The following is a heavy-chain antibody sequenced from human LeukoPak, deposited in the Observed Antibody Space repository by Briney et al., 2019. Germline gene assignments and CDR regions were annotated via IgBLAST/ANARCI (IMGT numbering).Heavy chain of an antibody. V-gene: IGHV1-8*01. J-gene: IGHJ4*02. CDR3: ARGLGPRTNYYYLDY. CDR1: GYTLTTYD. Sequence: GASVKVSCKASGYTLTTYDMTWVRQAPGQGLEWVGWMNPNSDQRAVAQKLQTRITTTRDTSISTSYMELSSLTTEDTAVYYCARGLGPRTNYYYLDYWGQGTLLIVSS. D-gene: IGHD5-24*01. CDR2: MNPNSDQR.